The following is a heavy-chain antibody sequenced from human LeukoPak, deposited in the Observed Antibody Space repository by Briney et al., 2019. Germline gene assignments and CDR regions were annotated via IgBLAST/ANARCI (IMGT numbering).Heavy chain of an antibody. CDR3: AGDPRYSDYYMDV. D-gene: IGHD3-9*01. J-gene: IGHJ6*03. V-gene: IGHV3-11*01. CDR1: GFTFSDYY. Sequence: KPGGSLRLSCAASGFTFSDYYMSWIRQAPGKGLEWVSYISSSGSTIYYADSVKGRFTISRDNAKNSLYLQMNSLRAEDTAVYYCAGDPRYSDYYMDVWGKGTTVTISS. CDR2: ISSSGSTI.